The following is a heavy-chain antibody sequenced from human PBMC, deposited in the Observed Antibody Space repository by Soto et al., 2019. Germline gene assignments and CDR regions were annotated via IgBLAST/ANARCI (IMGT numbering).Heavy chain of an antibody. CDR1: GGTISDYY. V-gene: IGHV4-59*01. J-gene: IGHJ3*02. Sequence: SETLSLTCPVSGGTISDYYWSWFRQAPGKGLDWIGYVYYSGSTNYNPSLKSRVTISVDTSKNQFSLKLSSVTAADTAVYYCARVWGGAFDIWGQGTMVTVSS. D-gene: IGHD3-10*01. CDR2: VYYSGST. CDR3: ARVWGGAFDI.